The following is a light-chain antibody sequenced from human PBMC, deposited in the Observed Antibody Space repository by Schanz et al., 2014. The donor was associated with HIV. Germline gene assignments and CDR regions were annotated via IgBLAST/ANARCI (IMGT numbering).Light chain of an antibody. CDR1: SSDIGAYDY. CDR2: DVS. J-gene: IGLJ3*02. V-gene: IGLV2-14*03. Sequence: QSALTQPASVSGSPGQSITISRTGTSSDIGAYDYVSWYQQHPGRPPKLIIYDVSVRPSGISDRFSGSKSGNTASLTISGLQPEDEADYYCGSYTGSSPLGVFGGGTKLTVL. CDR3: GSYTGSSPLGV.